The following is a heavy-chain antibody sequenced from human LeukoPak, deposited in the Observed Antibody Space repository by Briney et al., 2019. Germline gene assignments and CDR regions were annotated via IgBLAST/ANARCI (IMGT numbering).Heavy chain of an antibody. CDR1: GGTFSSYA. V-gene: IGHV1-3*01. CDR2: INAGNGNT. CDR3: ARDGAAAGKAPYYYGMDV. J-gene: IGHJ6*02. Sequence: GSSVKVSCKASGGTFSSYAISWVRQAPGQGLEWMGWINAGNGNTKYSQKFQGRVTITRDTSASTAYMELSSLRSEDTAVYYCARDGAAAGKAPYYYGMDVWGQGTTVTVSS. D-gene: IGHD6-13*01.